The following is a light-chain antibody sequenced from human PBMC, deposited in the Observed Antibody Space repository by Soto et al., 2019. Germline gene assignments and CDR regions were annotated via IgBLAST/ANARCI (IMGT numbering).Light chain of an antibody. CDR2: EVS. CDR3: SSYTSISTLYV. CDR1: NSDVGGYNY. J-gene: IGLJ1*01. Sequence: HSALTQPASVSGSPGQSITISCTGTNSDVGGYNYVSWYQQHPGKAPELMIYEVSHRPSGVSNRFSGSKSDNTASLTISGLQAEDEADYYCSSYTSISTLYVFGTGTQLTVL. V-gene: IGLV2-14*01.